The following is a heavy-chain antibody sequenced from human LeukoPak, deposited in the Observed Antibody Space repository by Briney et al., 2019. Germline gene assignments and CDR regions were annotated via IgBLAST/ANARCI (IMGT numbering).Heavy chain of an antibody. Sequence: SETLSLTCTGSGGSISTGSYYWGWFRQPPGKGLEWIGSIYYGGSTYCNPSLKSRVTISADTSKNQFSLRLSSVTAADTAVYFCAPGGTYGTRGSWFDPWGQGTLVTVSS. D-gene: IGHD3-16*01. CDR2: IYYGGST. V-gene: IGHV4-39*01. J-gene: IGHJ5*02. CDR1: GGSISTGSYY. CDR3: APGGTYGTRGSWFDP.